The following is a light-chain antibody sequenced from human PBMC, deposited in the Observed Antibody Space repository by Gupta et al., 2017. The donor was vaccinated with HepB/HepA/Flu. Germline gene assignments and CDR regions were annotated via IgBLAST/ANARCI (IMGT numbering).Light chain of an antibody. J-gene: IGKJ2*02. V-gene: IGKV3-11*01. CDR1: QSVSSY. CDR2: DAS. Sequence: EIVLTQSPATLSLSPGERATLSCRASQSVSSYLAWYQQKPGQAPRLLIYDASNRATGIPARFSGSGSGTDFTLTISSLEPEDVAVYYCQQRSNWPRAWTFGQGTKLEIK. CDR3: QQRSNWPRAWT.